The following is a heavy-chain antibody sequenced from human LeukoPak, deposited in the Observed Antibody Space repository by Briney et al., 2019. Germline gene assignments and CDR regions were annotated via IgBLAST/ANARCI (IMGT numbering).Heavy chain of an antibody. Sequence: AASVKVSCKASGYTFTSYAMHWVRQAPGQGLEWMGIINPSGGSTSYAQKFQGRVTMTRDTSTSTVYMELSSLRSEDTAVYYCAREMVRGNWFDPWGQGTLVTVSS. J-gene: IGHJ5*02. V-gene: IGHV1-46*01. CDR3: AREMVRGNWFDP. CDR1: GYTFTSYA. CDR2: INPSGGST. D-gene: IGHD3-10*01.